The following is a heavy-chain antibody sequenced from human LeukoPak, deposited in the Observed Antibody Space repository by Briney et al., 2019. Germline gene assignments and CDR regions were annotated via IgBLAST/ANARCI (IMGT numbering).Heavy chain of an antibody. CDR3: ARDHPRYFDWLPSD. J-gene: IGHJ4*02. Sequence: GGSLRLSCAASGFTFYSYAMTWVRQAPGKGLEWVSGMSGSGGSIYYADSVRGRFTISRDNHKSTLYLQMNSLRAEDTAVYYCARDHPRYFDWLPSDWGQGALVIVSS. D-gene: IGHD3-9*01. V-gene: IGHV3-23*01. CDR2: MSGSGGSI. CDR1: GFTFYSYA.